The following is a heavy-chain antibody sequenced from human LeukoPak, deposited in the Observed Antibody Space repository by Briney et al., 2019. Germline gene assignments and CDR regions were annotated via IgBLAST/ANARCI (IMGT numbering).Heavy chain of an antibody. Sequence: SETLSLTCAVSGGSIISGTYSWSWIRQPPGKGLEWIGYICHSGSTYYNPSLKGRVTISVDESKNQFSLKLSSVTAADTAVYYCARAPYCSSTSCYPSWFDPWGQGTLVTVSS. CDR1: GGSIISGTYS. V-gene: IGHV4-30-2*01. CDR3: ARAPYCSSTSCYPSWFDP. J-gene: IGHJ5*02. D-gene: IGHD2-2*01. CDR2: ICHSGST.